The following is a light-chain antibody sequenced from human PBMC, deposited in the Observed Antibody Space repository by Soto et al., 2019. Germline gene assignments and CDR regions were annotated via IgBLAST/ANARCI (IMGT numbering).Light chain of an antibody. CDR2: GAS. CDR1: QSLRESN. Sequence: EIVLTQSPGTLSLTPGERATLSCRASQSLRESNLAWYQRKSGQAPRLLIYGASSRATGIPDRFSGSGSGTDFTLTINRLEPEDSAGYFCQQYDTSPFTFGQGTKVDIK. J-gene: IGKJ2*01. CDR3: QQYDTSPFT. V-gene: IGKV3-20*01.